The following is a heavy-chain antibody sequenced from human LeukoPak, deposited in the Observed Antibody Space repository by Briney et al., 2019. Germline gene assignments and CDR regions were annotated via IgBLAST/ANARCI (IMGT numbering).Heavy chain of an antibody. Sequence: GGSLRLSCAASGFSFSSYWMTWVRQAPGKGLEWVANINGDGSELYYVDSVKGRFTIFRDNAKNSLFLQMNSLGAEDTALYYCARDNILPAAYYIDVWGKGATVTVSS. J-gene: IGHJ6*03. D-gene: IGHD2-2*01. CDR3: ARDNILPAAYYIDV. CDR1: GFSFSSYW. CDR2: INGDGSEL. V-gene: IGHV3-7*01.